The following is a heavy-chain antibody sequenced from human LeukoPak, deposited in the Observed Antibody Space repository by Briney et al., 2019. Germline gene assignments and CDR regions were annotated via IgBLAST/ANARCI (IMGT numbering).Heavy chain of an antibody. Sequence: GGSLRLSCAASGFTVRSNYMSWVRQAPGKGLEGVSVIYSGGSTYYADSVEGRFTISRDNSKSALYIHMNSVRGGDAAVYYCARAQPKNMVRGVIMRRASRYSSDYWGPRTLVTVSS. J-gene: IGHJ4*02. CDR2: IYSGGST. CDR3: ARAQPKNMVRGVIMRRASRYSSDY. V-gene: IGHV3-53*01. CDR1: GFTVRSNY. D-gene: IGHD3-10*01.